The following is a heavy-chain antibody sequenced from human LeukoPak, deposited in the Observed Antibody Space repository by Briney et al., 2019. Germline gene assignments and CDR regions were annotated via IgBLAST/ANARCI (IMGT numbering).Heavy chain of an antibody. CDR2: IYYSGST. J-gene: IGHJ4*02. D-gene: IGHD6-6*01. V-gene: IGHV4-30-4*01. CDR1: GGSISSGDYY. CDR3: ARQLRVTARPFDY. Sequence: PSETLSLTCTVSGGSISSGDYYWGWIRQPPGKGLEWIGYIYYSGSTYYNPSLKSRVTISVDTSKNQFSLKLSSVTAADTAVYYCARQLRVTARPFDYWGQGTLVTVSS.